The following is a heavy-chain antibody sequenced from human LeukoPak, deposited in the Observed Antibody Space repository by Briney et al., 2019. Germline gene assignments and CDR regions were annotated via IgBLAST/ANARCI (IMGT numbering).Heavy chain of an antibody. D-gene: IGHD5-24*01. CDR3: ARFDGGMATNPELDY. V-gene: IGHV3-20*04. CDR1: GFTFDDYG. CDR2: INWNGGST. J-gene: IGHJ4*02. Sequence: GGSLRLSCAAAGFTFDDYGMSWVRQAPGKGLEWVSGINWNGGSTGYADSVKGRFTISRDNAKNSLYLQMNSLRAEDTALYYCARFDGGMATNPELDYWGQGTLVNVSS.